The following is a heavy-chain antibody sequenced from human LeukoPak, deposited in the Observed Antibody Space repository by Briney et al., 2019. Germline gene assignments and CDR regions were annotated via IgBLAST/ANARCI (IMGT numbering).Heavy chain of an antibody. V-gene: IGHV3-7*04. J-gene: IGHJ6*02. CDR2: IKPLGSEK. CDR3: ARAAVASPGDV. CDR1: GFTFYSYW. D-gene: IGHD6-19*01. Sequence: PGGSLRLPCAASGFTFYSYWMAWVRQAPGKGLEWVANIKPLGSEKYYVDSLKGRFTISRDNAENLLYLQMNSLRAEDTAVYYCARAAVASPGDVWGQGTTVTVSS.